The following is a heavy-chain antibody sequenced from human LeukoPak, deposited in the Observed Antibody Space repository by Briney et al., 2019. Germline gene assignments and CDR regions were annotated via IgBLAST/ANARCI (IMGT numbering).Heavy chain of an antibody. CDR1: GGTFSNYA. CDR3: ARGSGSYMTRQHYYYYYMDV. Sequence: ASVKVSCKASGGTFSNYAISWVRQAPGQGLEWMGGIIPIFGTANYAQKSQGRVTITADESTSTAYMELSSLRSEDTAVYYCARGSGSYMTRQHYYYYYMDVWGKGTTVTVSS. D-gene: IGHD1-26*01. CDR2: IIPIFGTA. J-gene: IGHJ6*03. V-gene: IGHV1-69*01.